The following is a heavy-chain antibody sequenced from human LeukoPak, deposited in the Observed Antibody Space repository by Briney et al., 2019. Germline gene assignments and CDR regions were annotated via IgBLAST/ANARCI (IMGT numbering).Heavy chain of an antibody. CDR3: ASGTTERIDY. CDR1: GYTFTNYA. CDR2: INPSSGVT. V-gene: IGHV1-2*06. D-gene: IGHD1/OR15-1a*01. J-gene: IGHJ4*02. Sequence: ASVKVSCKATGYTFTNYAMSWVRQAPGQGLEWVGRINPSSGVTDYAQKFQGRVTMTRDTAITTAYMELTSLRSDDTAVYYCASGTTERIDYWGQGTLITVSS.